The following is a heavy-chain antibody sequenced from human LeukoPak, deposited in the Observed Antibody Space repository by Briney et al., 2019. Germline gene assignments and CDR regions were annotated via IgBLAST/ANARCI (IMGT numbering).Heavy chain of an antibody. CDR3: ATPLDYYDSSGYHQGGD. J-gene: IGHJ4*02. V-gene: IGHV3-7*03. CDR1: GFTFSRYW. D-gene: IGHD3-22*01. CDR2: IKEDGSKK. Sequence: GGSLRLSRAASGFTFSRYWMTWVRQAPGKGLEWVANIKEDGSKKNYVDSVKGRFTISRDNAKNSLYLQMNSLRAEDTAVYYCATPLDYYDSSGYHQGGDWGQGTLVTVSS.